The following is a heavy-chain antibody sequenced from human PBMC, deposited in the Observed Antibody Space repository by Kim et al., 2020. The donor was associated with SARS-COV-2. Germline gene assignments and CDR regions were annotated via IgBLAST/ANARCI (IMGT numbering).Heavy chain of an antibody. J-gene: IGHJ4*02. V-gene: IGHV3-23*01. CDR3: AIVASKLRFLNFEY. D-gene: IGHD3-3*01. Sequence: ADSVKGRFTISRDNSKNTLYLHLNSLRAEDTAVYYCAIVASKLRFLNFEYWGQGTLVTVSP.